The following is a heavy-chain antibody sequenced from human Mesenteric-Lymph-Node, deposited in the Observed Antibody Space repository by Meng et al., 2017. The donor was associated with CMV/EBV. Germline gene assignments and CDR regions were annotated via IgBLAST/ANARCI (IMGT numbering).Heavy chain of an antibody. CDR2: IYGTGIT. Sequence: EQHEGLGLGLVKPSATPSLTCVVAGFSDTSGAYHWSWIRQTPGKGLEWIGYIYGTGITIYNPSLKSRVTILLETSKNQFSLKLTSVTTADTAVYYCAKSRSSTPGIVDDWGQGTLVTVSS. CDR1: GFSDTSGAYH. D-gene: IGHD2/OR15-2a*01. CDR3: AKSRSSTPGIVDD. V-gene: IGHV4-61*08. J-gene: IGHJ4*02.